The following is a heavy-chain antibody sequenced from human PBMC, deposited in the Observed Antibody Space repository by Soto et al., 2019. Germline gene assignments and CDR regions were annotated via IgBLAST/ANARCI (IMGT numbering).Heavy chain of an antibody. CDR2: IYYSGST. V-gene: IGHV4-61*01. D-gene: IGHD3-3*01. CDR3: ARTLRSGYYKVDY. Sequence: SETLSLTCTVSGGSVSSGSYYWSWIRQPPGTGLEWIGYIYYSGSTNYNPSLKSRVTISVDTSKNQFSLKLSSVTAADTAVNYCARTLRSGYYKVDYWGQGTLVTVSS. J-gene: IGHJ4*02. CDR1: GGSVSSGSYY.